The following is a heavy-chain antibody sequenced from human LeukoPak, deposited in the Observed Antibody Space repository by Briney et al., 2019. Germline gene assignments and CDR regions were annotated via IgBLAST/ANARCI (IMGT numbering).Heavy chain of an antibody. CDR3: GRIYASGIDP. Sequence: GGSLRLSCAASGFSVSNNYMSWVRQAPGKGLEWVSFIYSGGTTGYADSVKGRFTISRHNSKNTLYLQMNRLRVEDTAVYYCGRIYASGIDPWGQETLVTVSS. D-gene: IGHD3-10*01. J-gene: IGHJ5*02. CDR1: GFSVSNNY. CDR2: IYSGGTT. V-gene: IGHV3-53*04.